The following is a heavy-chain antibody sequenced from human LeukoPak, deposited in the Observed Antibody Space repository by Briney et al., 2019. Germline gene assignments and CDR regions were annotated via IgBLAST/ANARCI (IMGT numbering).Heavy chain of an antibody. J-gene: IGHJ4*02. CDR3: ARQADTAMLIWSSTDY. Sequence: GGSLRLSCVASGFILDNYKIYWVRQVPGRGLVWVAHIRGDEHTTTYADSEKGRLTLSRDNAKHPLYPQINSLRAEDTALYDCARQADTAMLIWSSTDYWGQGTLVTVSS. V-gene: IGHV3-74*03. CDR1: GFILDNYK. CDR2: IRGDEHTT. D-gene: IGHD5-18*01.